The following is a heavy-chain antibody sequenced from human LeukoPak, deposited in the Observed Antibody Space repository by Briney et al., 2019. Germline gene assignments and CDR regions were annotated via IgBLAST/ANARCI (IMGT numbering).Heavy chain of an antibody. CDR3: ARGGRYYYGSGGSTTDFDY. J-gene: IGHJ4*02. V-gene: IGHV3-33*01. Sequence: GVSLRLSRAASGFTFSTYGIHWVRQAPGKGLEWVAVIWYDGNKKNFADSVKGRFTISRDNAKNTVYLQINSLRAEDTAVYYCARGGRYYYGSGGSTTDFDYWGQGTLVTVSS. CDR1: GFTFSTYG. CDR2: IWYDGNKK. D-gene: IGHD3-10*01.